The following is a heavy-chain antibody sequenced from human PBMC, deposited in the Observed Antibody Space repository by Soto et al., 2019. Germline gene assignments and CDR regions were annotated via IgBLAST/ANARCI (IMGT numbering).Heavy chain of an antibody. CDR1: GFTFSSYW. CDR2: IKQDGSEK. D-gene: IGHD1-1*01. Sequence: GGSLRLSCAASGFTFSSYWMSWVRQAPGKGLEWVANIKQDGSEKYYVDSVKGRFTISRDNAKNSLYLQMNSLRAEDTAVYYCARDGYGIQDAFDIWGQGTMVTVSS. V-gene: IGHV3-7*03. J-gene: IGHJ3*02. CDR3: ARDGYGIQDAFDI.